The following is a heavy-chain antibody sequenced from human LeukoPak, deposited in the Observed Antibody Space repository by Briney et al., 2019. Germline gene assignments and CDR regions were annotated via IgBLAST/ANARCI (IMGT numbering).Heavy chain of an antibody. Sequence: PGGSLRLSCAASGFTFSSYGMHWVRQAPGKGLEWVAFIRYDGSNKYYADSVKGRFTISRDNSKNTLYLQMNSLRAEDTAVYYCAKSPPGRRFLEWLLYPADYWVQGTLVTVSS. CDR1: GFTFSSYG. CDR2: IRYDGSNK. V-gene: IGHV3-30*02. CDR3: AKSPPGRRFLEWLLYPADY. D-gene: IGHD3-3*01. J-gene: IGHJ4*02.